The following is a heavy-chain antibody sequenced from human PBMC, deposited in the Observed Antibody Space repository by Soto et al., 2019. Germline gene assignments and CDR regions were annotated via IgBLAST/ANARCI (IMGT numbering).Heavy chain of an antibody. V-gene: IGHV1-18*01. CDR1: GYAFSHYG. Sequence: ASVKVSCKAPGYAFSHYGISWVRQAPGQGLEWMGRTGGYNGNTNYAQQLQGRVTMTTDTSTSTAYMELRSLRSDDTAVYFCARDLDGSGSYYTDYWGQGTLVTVSS. CDR2: TGGYNGNT. J-gene: IGHJ4*02. CDR3: ARDLDGSGSYYTDY. D-gene: IGHD3-10*01.